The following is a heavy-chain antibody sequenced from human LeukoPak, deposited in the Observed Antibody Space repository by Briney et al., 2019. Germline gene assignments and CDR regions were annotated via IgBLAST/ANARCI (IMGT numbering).Heavy chain of an antibody. Sequence: GGSLRLSCAASGFTFSNYWIHWVRQAPGKGLVWVSRINPAGNYANYADSVKGRFTISRDNAKNTVYLQMDSLRAEDTALFYCVRDWDHYDFDSWGQGTLVTVSS. CDR1: GFTFSNYW. D-gene: IGHD3-3*01. CDR3: VRDWDHYDFDS. V-gene: IGHV3-74*01. J-gene: IGHJ5*01. CDR2: INPAGNYA.